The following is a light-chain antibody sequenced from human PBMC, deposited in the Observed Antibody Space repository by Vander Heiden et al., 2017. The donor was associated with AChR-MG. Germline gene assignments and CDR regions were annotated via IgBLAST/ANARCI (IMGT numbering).Light chain of an antibody. CDR1: QSVSSSY. CDR2: GAS. J-gene: IGKJ3*01. Sequence: DIVLTQSPGTLSLSSGERATLPCRASQSVSSSYLAWYQQKPGQAPRLLIDGASSRATGIPDRFSGSGSGTDFTLTISRLEPEDFAVYYCQQYGSSPRLAFDSGTKVDI. CDR3: QQYGSSPRLA. V-gene: IGKV3-20*01.